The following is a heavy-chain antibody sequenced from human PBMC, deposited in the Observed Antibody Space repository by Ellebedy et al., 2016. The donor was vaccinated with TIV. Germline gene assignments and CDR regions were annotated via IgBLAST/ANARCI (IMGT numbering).Heavy chain of an antibody. CDR3: ARRYGSGDYYYYYGMDV. CDR2: IYYSGST. V-gene: IGHV4-39*01. D-gene: IGHD3-10*01. CDR1: GGSISSGGYS. J-gene: IGHJ6*02. Sequence: SETLSLXCAVSGGSISSGGYSWSWIRQPPGKGLEWIGSIYYSGSTYYNPSLKSRVTISVDTSKNQFSLRLSSVTAADTAVYYCARRYGSGDYYYYYGMDVWGQGTTVTVSS.